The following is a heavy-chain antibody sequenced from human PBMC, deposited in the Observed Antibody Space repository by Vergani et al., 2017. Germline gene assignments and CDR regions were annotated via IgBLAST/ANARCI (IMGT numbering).Heavy chain of an antibody. D-gene: IGHD3-9*01. Sequence: EVQLVESGGGLVKPGGSLRLSCAASGFTFSSYSMNWVRQAPGKGLEWVSSISSSSSYIYYADSVKGRFTISRDNAKNSLYLQMNSLRAEDTAVYYCARDLPYDDILTGFSLDVWGQGTTVTVSS. CDR2: ISSSSSYI. CDR3: ARDLPYDDILTGFSLDV. J-gene: IGHJ6*02. CDR1: GFTFSSYS. V-gene: IGHV3-21*01.